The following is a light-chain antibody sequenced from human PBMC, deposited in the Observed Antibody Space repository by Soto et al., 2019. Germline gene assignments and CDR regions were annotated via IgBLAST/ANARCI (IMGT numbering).Light chain of an antibody. Sequence: EIVMTQSTVTLSMSPGERATLSCWAGQSVSSNLAWYQQRPGQAPRLLIYGASTRATGIPARFTGSGSGTEFTLTISSLQFDDSAVYYCQQYNDWLTFGQGTKVEIK. V-gene: IGKV3-15*01. J-gene: IGKJ1*01. CDR3: QQYNDWLT. CDR2: GAS. CDR1: QSVSSN.